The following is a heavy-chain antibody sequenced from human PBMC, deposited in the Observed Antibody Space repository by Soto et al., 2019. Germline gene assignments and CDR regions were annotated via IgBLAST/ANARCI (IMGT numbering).Heavy chain of an antibody. CDR1: GFTFSSYA. V-gene: IGHV3-23*01. Sequence: EVQLLESGGGLVQPGGSLRLSCAASGFTFSSYAMSWVRQAPGKGLEWGSGISGSGGSTYYADSVKGRFTISRDNSKNTLYLQMNSLRAEDTAVYYCAKGGGQWLVRFDYWGQGTLVTVSS. CDR3: AKGGGQWLVRFDY. J-gene: IGHJ4*02. D-gene: IGHD6-19*01. CDR2: ISGSGGST.